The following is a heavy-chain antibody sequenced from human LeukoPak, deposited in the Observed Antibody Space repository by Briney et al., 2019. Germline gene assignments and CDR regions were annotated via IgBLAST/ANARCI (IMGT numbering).Heavy chain of an antibody. J-gene: IGHJ3*02. D-gene: IGHD3-3*01. CDR2: IYHSGST. Sequence: PSETLSLTCTVSGYSISSGYYWGWIRQPPGKGLAWIGSIYHSGSTYYNPSLKSRVTISVDTSKNQFSLKLSSVTAADTAVYYCARAFRGIFGVFEAFDIWGQGTMVTVSS. CDR1: GYSISSGYY. CDR3: ARAFRGIFGVFEAFDI. V-gene: IGHV4-38-2*02.